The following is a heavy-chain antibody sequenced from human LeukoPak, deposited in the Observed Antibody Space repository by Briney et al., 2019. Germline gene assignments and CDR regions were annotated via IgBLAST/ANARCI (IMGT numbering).Heavy chain of an antibody. D-gene: IGHD6-6*01. Sequence: PSETLSLTCTVSGYSISSGYYWGWIRQPPGKGLEWIGTIHHSGNTYYNPSLKSLVTISIDTSKNQLSLKLSSVAAADTAVYYCARHFRHRPSIAARPLDYWGQGTLVTVSS. J-gene: IGHJ4*02. CDR2: IHHSGNT. CDR3: ARHFRHRPSIAARPLDY. V-gene: IGHV4-38-2*02. CDR1: GYSISSGYY.